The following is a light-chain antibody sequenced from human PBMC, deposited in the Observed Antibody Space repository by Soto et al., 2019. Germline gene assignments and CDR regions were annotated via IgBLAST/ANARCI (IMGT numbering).Light chain of an antibody. CDR3: SSYTSSSTYI. CDR1: SSDVGSYNR. CDR2: EVS. Sequence: QSALTQPPSVSGSPGQSVTISCTGTSSDVGSYNRASWYQQPPGTAPKLMIYEVSNRPSGVPDRFSGSKSGNTASLTISGLKSEDEADYYCSSYTSSSTYIFGTGTKVTVL. J-gene: IGLJ1*01. V-gene: IGLV2-18*02.